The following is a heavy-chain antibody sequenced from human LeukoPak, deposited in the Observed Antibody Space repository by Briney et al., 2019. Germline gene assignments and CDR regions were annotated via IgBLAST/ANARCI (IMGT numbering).Heavy chain of an antibody. CDR2: IYPGDSDT. V-gene: IGHV5-51*01. CDR3: ARMAYYDILTGYSHYFDY. J-gene: IGHJ4*02. D-gene: IGHD3-9*01. Sequence: GESLKISCKGSGYSFTSYWIGWVRQMPGKGLEWMGIIYPGDSDTRYSPSFQGQVTLSADKSISTAYLQWSSLKASDTAMYYCARMAYYDILTGYSHYFDYWGQGTLVTVSS. CDR1: GYSFTSYW.